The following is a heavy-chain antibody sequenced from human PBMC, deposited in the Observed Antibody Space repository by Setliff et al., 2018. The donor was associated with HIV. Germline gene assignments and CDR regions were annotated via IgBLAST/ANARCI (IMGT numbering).Heavy chain of an antibody. V-gene: IGHV4-34*01. D-gene: IGHD6-19*01. CDR3: ARGVYSSGWYLLTRLDS. J-gene: IGHJ5*01. Sequence: KPSETLSLTCAVYGVSFSGYYWNWIRQTPGKGLEWIGEIDHSGSTNYNPSLKSRVTISLDTSKNQFSLRLTSVTAADTAVYYCARGVYSSGWYLLTRLDSWGQGVLVTVSS. CDR2: IDHSGST. CDR1: GVSFSGYY.